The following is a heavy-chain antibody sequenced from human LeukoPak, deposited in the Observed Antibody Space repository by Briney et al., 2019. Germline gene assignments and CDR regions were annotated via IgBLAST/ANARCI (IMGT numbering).Heavy chain of an antibody. Sequence: QPGRSLRLSCAASGFTFSSYAMHWVRQAPGKGLERVAVISYDGSNKYYADSVKGRFTISRDNSKNTLYLQMNSLRAEDTAVYYCARTTLQYYYDSRGYYFDYWGQGTLVTVSS. J-gene: IGHJ4*02. CDR2: ISYDGSNK. D-gene: IGHD3-22*01. CDR3: ARTTLQYYYDSRGYYFDY. V-gene: IGHV3-30*04. CDR1: GFTFSSYA.